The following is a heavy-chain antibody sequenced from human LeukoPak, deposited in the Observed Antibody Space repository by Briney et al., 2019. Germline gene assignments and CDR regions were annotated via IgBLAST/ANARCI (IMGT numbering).Heavy chain of an antibody. Sequence: SETLSLTCTVSGGSVSSGSYYWSWIRQPAGKGLEWIGRIYTSGSTNYNPSLKSRVTISVDTSKNQFSLKLNSVTAADTAVYYCARGTTVTSSGYFQHWGQGTLVSVSS. J-gene: IGHJ1*01. CDR1: GGSVSSGSYY. CDR2: IYTSGST. D-gene: IGHD4-17*01. V-gene: IGHV4-61*02. CDR3: ARGTTVTSSGYFQH.